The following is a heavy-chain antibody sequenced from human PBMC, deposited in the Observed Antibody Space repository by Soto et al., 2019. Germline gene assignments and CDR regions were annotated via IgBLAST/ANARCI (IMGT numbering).Heavy chain of an antibody. Sequence: PSETLSLTCAVYGGSFSDYFWTWIRQPPGKGLEWIGEINHSGSTNFNPSLKSRVAISADTSRNQFSLRVTSVTAADTAVYYCAGREFASSSFHYYYCAVDVWGQGTTVTVSS. J-gene: IGHJ6*02. CDR1: GGSFSDYF. CDR3: AGREFASSSFHYYYCAVDV. CDR2: INHSGST. V-gene: IGHV4-34*01. D-gene: IGHD6-6*01.